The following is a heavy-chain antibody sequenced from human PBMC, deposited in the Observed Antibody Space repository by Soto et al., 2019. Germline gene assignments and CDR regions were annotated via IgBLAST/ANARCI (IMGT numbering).Heavy chain of an antibody. CDR3: ARAPIAVAGRSRYFDY. J-gene: IGHJ4*02. CDR1: GYTFTSYG. D-gene: IGHD6-19*01. Sequence: ASVKVSCKASGYTFTSYGISWVRQAPGKGLEWMGWISAYNGNTKYAQKFQGRVTMTTDTSTSTAYMELRSLRSDDTAVYYCARAPIAVAGRSRYFDYWGQGTLVTVSS. V-gene: IGHV1-18*01. CDR2: ISAYNGNT.